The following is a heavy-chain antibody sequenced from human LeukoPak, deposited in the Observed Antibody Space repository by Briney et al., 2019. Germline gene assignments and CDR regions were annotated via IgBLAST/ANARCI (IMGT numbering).Heavy chain of an antibody. CDR2: INPSGGST. J-gene: IGHJ3*02. D-gene: IGHD6-13*01. V-gene: IGHV1-46*01. Sequence: ASVKVSCKASGYTFTSYYMHWVRQAPGQGLEWMGIINPSGGSTSYAQKFQGRVTMTRDTSTSTVYMELSSLRSEDTAVYYCARSSRGSSSWNDAFDIWGQGTMVTVSS. CDR1: GYTFTSYY. CDR3: ARSSRGSSSWNDAFDI.